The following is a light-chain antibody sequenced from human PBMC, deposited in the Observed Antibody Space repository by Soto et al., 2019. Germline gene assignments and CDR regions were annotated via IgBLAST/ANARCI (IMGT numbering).Light chain of an antibody. CDR2: DAS. CDR3: QQYGSSPRT. CDR1: QSVSSSY. J-gene: IGKJ1*01. V-gene: IGKV3-20*01. Sequence: EIVLTQSPGTLSLSPGERATLSCRASQSVSSSYLAKYRQKPGQAPRLLIYDASSRATGIPDRFSGSGSGTDFTLTISRLEREDFAVYYCQQYGSSPRTFGQGTKVEIK.